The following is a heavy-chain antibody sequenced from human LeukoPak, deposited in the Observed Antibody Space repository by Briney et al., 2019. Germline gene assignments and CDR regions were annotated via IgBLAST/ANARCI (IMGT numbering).Heavy chain of an antibody. CDR1: GGSFSGYY. D-gene: IGHD3-22*01. CDR3: ARDNYYDTDAYAFHI. Sequence: SEILSLACAVYGGSFSGYYWSWIRQPPGKGLEWIGEINHSGSTNYNPSLKSRVTISVDTSKNQFSLRLSSVTAADSAVYYCARDNYYDTDAYAFHIWGQGTMVIVSS. J-gene: IGHJ3*02. V-gene: IGHV4-34*01. CDR2: INHSGST.